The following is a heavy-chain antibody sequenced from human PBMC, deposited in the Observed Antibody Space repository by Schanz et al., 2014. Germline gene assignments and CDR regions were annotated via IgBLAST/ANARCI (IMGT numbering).Heavy chain of an antibody. CDR1: GYTFTSYS. Sequence: QVQLVQSGAEVKKPGASVKVSCKASGYTFTSYSMHWVRQAPGQGLEWMGMINPSGGSTTYAQKFQGRVTMTRDTSPSTVYMELSSLRSEDTAVYYCVRDGVDAAAGGNYWGQGTLVTVSS. CDR2: INPSGGST. D-gene: IGHD6-13*01. V-gene: IGHV1-46*03. J-gene: IGHJ4*02. CDR3: VRDGVDAAAGGNY.